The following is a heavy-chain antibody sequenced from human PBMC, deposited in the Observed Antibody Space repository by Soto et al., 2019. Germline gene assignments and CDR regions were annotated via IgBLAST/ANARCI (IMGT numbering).Heavy chain of an antibody. Sequence: QVQLVQSGAEVKKPGSSVKVSCKASGGTFSSYTISWVRQAPGQGLEWMGRIIPILGIANYAQKFQGRVKITADNSTSTAYMELSSLRSEDTAVYYCARGILVPAAVPYYMDVWGKGTTVTVSS. CDR1: GGTFSSYT. V-gene: IGHV1-69*02. D-gene: IGHD2-2*01. J-gene: IGHJ6*03. CDR2: IIPILGIA. CDR3: ARGILVPAAVPYYMDV.